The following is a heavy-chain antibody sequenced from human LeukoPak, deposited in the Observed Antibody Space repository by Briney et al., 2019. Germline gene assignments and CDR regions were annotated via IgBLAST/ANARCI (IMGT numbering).Heavy chain of an antibody. CDR3: ASNRLNYDFWSGYFEGPPYYFDY. Sequence: PGGSLRLSCAASGFTFSTYGMHWVRQAPGKGVEWVAAVWYDGSNKYYAYSVKGRFTISRDNAKNSLYLQMNSLRAEDTAVYYCASNRLNYDFWSGYFEGPPYYFDYWGQGTLVTVSS. CDR2: VWYDGSNK. J-gene: IGHJ4*02. CDR1: GFTFSTYG. D-gene: IGHD3-3*01. V-gene: IGHV3-33*03.